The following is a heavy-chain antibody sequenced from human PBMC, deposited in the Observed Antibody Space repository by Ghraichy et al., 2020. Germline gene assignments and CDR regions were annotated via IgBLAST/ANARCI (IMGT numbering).Heavy chain of an antibody. CDR3: ARDHSKVHLMTATTRGYFQH. CDR1: GYTFTDYS. Sequence: ASVKVSCKASGYTFTDYSFHWVRQVPGQGLEWMGWFNPNTGSRNYAQKFQGRVTMTRDTSISTAYLELSGLKSDDTAFYYCARDHSKVHLMTATTRGYFQHWGQGTVVTVSS. J-gene: IGHJ1*01. V-gene: IGHV1-2*02. CDR2: FNPNTGSR. D-gene: IGHD2-21*02.